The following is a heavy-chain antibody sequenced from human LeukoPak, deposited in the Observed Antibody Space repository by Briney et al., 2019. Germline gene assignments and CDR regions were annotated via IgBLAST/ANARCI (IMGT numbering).Heavy chain of an antibody. CDR3: AKDFSRYGQWLANFDY. CDR1: GFTFSSYS. D-gene: IGHD6-19*01. J-gene: IGHJ4*02. V-gene: IGHV3-48*04. CDR2: ISSSSSTI. Sequence: PGGSLRLSCAASGFTFSSYSMNWVRQAPGKGLEWVSYISSSSSTIYYADSVKGRFTISRDNAKNSLYLQMNSLRAEDTALYYCAKDFSRYGQWLANFDYWGQGTLVTVSS.